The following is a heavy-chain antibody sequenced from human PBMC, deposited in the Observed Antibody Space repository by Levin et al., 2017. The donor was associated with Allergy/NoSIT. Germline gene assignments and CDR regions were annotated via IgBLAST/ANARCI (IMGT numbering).Heavy chain of an antibody. Sequence: SCAASGFTFDDYAMHWVRQAPGKGLEWVSGISWNSGSIGYADSVKGRFTISRDNAKNSLHLQMNSLRTEDTALYYCARDNIGLPDAFDIWGQGTMVIVSS. D-gene: IGHD3-10*01. CDR1: GFTFDDYA. CDR3: ARDNIGLPDAFDI. CDR2: ISWNSGSI. J-gene: IGHJ3*02. V-gene: IGHV3-9*01.